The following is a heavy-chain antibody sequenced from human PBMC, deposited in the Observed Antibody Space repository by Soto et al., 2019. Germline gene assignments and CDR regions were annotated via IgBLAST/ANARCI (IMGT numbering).Heavy chain of an antibody. CDR3: VKRPLITASYYYYDMDV. J-gene: IGHJ6*02. V-gene: IGHV3-23*01. CDR2: ISDSGIIT. D-gene: IGHD2-8*01. Sequence: PGGSLRLSCAASGFTFSTYRMNWVRQAPGKGLEWVSGISDSGIITYHTDSVKGRFTISRDNSNNTVLLQMNSLRDEDTAVYYYVKRPLITASYYYYDMDVWGQGTTVTVSS. CDR1: GFTFSTYR.